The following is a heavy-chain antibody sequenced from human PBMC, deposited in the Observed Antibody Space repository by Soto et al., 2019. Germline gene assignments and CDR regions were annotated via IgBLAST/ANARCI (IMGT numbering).Heavy chain of an antibody. CDR1: GGSISSYY. CDR2: IYYSGST. J-gene: IGHJ6*02. CDR3: ARVKRQSKWYYGMDV. Sequence: SETLSLTCTVSGGSISSYYWSWIRQPPGKGLEWIGYIYYSGSTNYNPSLKSRVTISVDTSKNQFSLKLSSVTAADTAVYYCARVKRQSKWYYGMDVWGQGTTVTVSS. V-gene: IGHV4-59*01. D-gene: IGHD2-8*01.